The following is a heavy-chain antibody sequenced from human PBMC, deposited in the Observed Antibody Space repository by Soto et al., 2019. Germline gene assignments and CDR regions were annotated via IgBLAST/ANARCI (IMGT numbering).Heavy chain of an antibody. CDR1: GYTFTSYY. Sequence: ASVKVSCKASGYTFTSYYMHWVRQAPGQGLEWMGIINPSGGSTSYAQKFQGRVTMTRDTPTSTVYMELSSLRSEDTAVYYCARDYNVVVVAAAMDYWGQGTRVTVSS. D-gene: IGHD2-15*01. V-gene: IGHV1-46*01. CDR2: INPSGGST. CDR3: ARDYNVVVVAAAMDY. J-gene: IGHJ4*02.